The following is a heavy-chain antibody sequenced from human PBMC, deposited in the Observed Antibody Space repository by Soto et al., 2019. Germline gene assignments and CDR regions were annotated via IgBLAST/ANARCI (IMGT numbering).Heavy chain of an antibody. CDR2: ISTTSTYI. CDR1: GFTFSGDS. CDR3: VRDYVMDV. V-gene: IGHV3-21*01. J-gene: IGHJ6*02. Sequence: PVVSLRLSCSASGFTFSGDSMSWVRQAPGKGLEWVSSISTTSTYIYYADSVKGRFTISRYNANNSLHLQMNSLSAEDTAVYYCVRDYVMDVWGQGTTVTVSS.